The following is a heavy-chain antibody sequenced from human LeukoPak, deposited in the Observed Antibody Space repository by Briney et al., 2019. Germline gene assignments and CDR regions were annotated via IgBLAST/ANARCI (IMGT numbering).Heavy chain of an antibody. V-gene: IGHV1-2*02. CDR1: GYTFTGSF. CDR3: AKVSKLGCGSGSCYSAFDY. J-gene: IGHJ4*02. Sequence: GASVKVSCKASGYTFTGSFMHWVRQAPGHGLEWMGWVNCNTGGTKFAQKFQGRVTVTRDSSISTTFVEMSDLRSDDTAIYYCAKVSKLGCGSGSCYSAFDYWGQGTLVTVSS. CDR2: VNCNTGGT. D-gene: IGHD2-15*01.